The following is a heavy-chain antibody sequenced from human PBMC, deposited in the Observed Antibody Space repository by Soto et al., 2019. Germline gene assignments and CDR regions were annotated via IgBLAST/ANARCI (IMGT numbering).Heavy chain of an antibody. V-gene: IGHV4-30-2*01. Sequence: PSETLSLTCAVSGGSISSGGYSCNWIRQPPGKCLEWIGYIYHSGSTYYNPSLKCRVTISVDRSKNQFSLKLSSVTAADTAVYYCARGMTTVTTFDYWGQGTLVTVSS. D-gene: IGHD4-17*01. CDR1: GGSISSGGYS. CDR2: IYHSGST. CDR3: ARGMTTVTTFDY. J-gene: IGHJ4*02.